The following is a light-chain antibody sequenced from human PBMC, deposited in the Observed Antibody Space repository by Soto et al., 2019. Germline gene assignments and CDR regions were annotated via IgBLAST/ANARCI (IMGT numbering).Light chain of an antibody. CDR1: QSVSSN. CDR2: DAS. CDR3: QQYNSWPPWT. Sequence: EIVMTQSPATLSVSPGERATLSCRASQSVSSNLAGYQQQPGQAPRLLIYDASTSATAIPARFSGSGSGTEFTLTISRLESEDFAVYYCQQYNSWPPWTFGQGTKVEIK. J-gene: IGKJ1*01. V-gene: IGKV3-15*01.